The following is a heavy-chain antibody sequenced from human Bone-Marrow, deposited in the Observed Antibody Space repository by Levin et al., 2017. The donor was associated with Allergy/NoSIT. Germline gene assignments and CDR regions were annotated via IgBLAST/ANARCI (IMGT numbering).Heavy chain of an antibody. J-gene: IGHJ4*02. Sequence: SETLSLTCTVSGGSISDYYWNWIRQPAGKGLEWIGRIYISGSTNYNPSLKSRVTMSVDTSRNQFPLKLSSVTAADTAVYFCARDSPDWNGLVDYWGQGTLCTVSS. CDR1: GGSISDYY. CDR2: IYISGST. D-gene: IGHD1-1*01. CDR3: ARDSPDWNGLVDY. V-gene: IGHV4-4*07.